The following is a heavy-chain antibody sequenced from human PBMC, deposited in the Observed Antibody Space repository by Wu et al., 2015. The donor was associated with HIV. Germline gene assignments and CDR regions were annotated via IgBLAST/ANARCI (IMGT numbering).Heavy chain of an antibody. CDR1: GDNFVSYT. J-gene: IGHJ3*02. CDR3: ATTGATVVVMDALDM. CDR2: IVPILGTT. D-gene: IGHD3-3*01. Sequence: QAQLVQSGAEVKKPGSSVRISCKASGDNFVSYTISWVRLAPGQGLEWMGRIVPILGTTTYAQKFQGRVTITADESTRTAYMDLTSLRLEDTAVYYCATTGATVVVMDALDMWGQGTMVTVSS. V-gene: IGHV1-69*11.